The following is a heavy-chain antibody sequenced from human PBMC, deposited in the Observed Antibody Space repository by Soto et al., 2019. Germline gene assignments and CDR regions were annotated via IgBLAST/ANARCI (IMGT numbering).Heavy chain of an antibody. Sequence: GGSLGLSCAASGFTFSAYAMSWVRQAPGKGLEWVSAINSGGDTTYYADSVKGRFTISRDNSKNTLYLQMNSLRVEDTAVYYCAKTDGSGGYYNVFNYWGQGTLVTVSS. CDR3: AKTDGSGGYYNVFNY. D-gene: IGHD3-10*01. CDR2: INSGGDTT. V-gene: IGHV3-23*01. J-gene: IGHJ4*02. CDR1: GFTFSAYA.